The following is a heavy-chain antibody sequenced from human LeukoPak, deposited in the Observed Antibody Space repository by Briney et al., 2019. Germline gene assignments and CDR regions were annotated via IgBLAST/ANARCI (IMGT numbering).Heavy chain of an antibody. CDR1: GGSIRGHW. D-gene: IGHD4/OR15-4a*01. CDR2: AFYTGSI. V-gene: IGHV4-59*08. CDR3: ARLNPADASIDF. Sequence: SETLSLTCTVSGGSIRGHWWSWVRQPPGRGLEWIGDAFYTGSINYNPSLKSRLTLSLDTSRNLFSLDLRSVTAADTAIYYCARLNPADASIDFWGQGTLV. J-gene: IGHJ4*02.